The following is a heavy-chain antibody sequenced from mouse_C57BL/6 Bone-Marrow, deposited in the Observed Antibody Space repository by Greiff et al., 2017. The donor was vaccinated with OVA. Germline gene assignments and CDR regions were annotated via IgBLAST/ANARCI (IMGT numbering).Heavy chain of an antibody. CDR3: AMYDYDY. CDR1: GYTFTSYG. CDR2: IYPGSGNT. V-gene: IGHV1-81*01. Sequence: VQLQESGAELARPGASVKLSCKASGYTFTSYGISWVKQRPGQGLEWIGEIYPGSGNTDYNEKFKGKATLTADKSSSTAYMELRSLTSGDSAVYFCAMYDYDYWGQGTTLTVSS. J-gene: IGHJ2*01. D-gene: IGHD2-4*01.